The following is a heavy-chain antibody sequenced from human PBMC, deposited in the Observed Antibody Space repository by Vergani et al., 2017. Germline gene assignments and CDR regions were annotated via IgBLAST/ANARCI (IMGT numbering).Heavy chain of an antibody. CDR3: ARGDYGILTGYGY. D-gene: IGHD3-9*01. Sequence: QVQVVQSGAEVKKSGASVKVSCKTSGYTFSNYYMHWVRQAPGQGLEWMGIINPSGGHTNYAQKFQGRVTMTRGTSTSTVYMELSSLRSEDTAIYYCARGDYGILTGYGYWGQGTLVTVSA. CDR2: INPSGGHT. J-gene: IGHJ4*02. CDR1: GYTFSNYY. V-gene: IGHV1-46*03.